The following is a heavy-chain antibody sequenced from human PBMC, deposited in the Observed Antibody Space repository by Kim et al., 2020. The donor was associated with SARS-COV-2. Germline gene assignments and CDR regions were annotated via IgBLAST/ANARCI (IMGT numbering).Heavy chain of an antibody. D-gene: IGHD3-10*01. CDR1: GFTFSSYW. CDR3: ARIRGITTQPRAFDM. Sequence: GGSLRLSCAASGFTFSSYWMHWVRQAPGKGLVWVSRISSDGSSTSYADSVKGRFTVSRDNAKNTLYLQMNSLRAEDTAVYYCARIRGITTQPRAFDMWGQGTMVTVSS. CDR2: ISSDGSST. V-gene: IGHV3-74*01. J-gene: IGHJ3*02.